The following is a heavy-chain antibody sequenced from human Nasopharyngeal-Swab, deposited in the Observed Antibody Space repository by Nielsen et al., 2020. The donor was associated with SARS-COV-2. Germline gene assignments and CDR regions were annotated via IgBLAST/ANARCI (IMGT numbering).Heavy chain of an antibody. CDR3: ARGGEESLWSGYGFPVANHFFYYMDV. Sequence: ASVKVSCKASGYTFKSHAMHWLRQAPGQRFEWMGWINIGNGNTKYSQSFQGRVTITRDTSASTAYMELSSLGSEDTAVYYCARGGEESLWSGYGFPVANHFFYYMDVWGKGTTVTVSS. CDR2: INIGNGNT. D-gene: IGHD3-3*01. V-gene: IGHV1-3*04. CDR1: GYTFKSHA. J-gene: IGHJ6*03.